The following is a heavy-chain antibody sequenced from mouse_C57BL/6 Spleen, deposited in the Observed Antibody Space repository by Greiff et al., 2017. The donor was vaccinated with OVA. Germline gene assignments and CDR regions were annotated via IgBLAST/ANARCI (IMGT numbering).Heavy chain of an antibody. CDR2: INYDGSST. J-gene: IGHJ2*01. D-gene: IGHD2-5*01. V-gene: IGHV5-16*01. Sequence: EVHLVESEGGLVQPGSSMKLSCTASGFTFSDYYMAWVRQVPEKGLEWVANINYDGSSTYYLDSLKSRFIISRDNAKNILYLQMSSLKSEDTATYYCARKGYSNYFDYWGQGTTLTVSS. CDR3: ARKGYSNYFDY. CDR1: GFTFSDYY.